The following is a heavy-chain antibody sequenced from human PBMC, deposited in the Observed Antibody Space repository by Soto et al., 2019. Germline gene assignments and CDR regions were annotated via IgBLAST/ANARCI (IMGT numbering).Heavy chain of an antibody. CDR1: GYTFTSYD. CDR3: TRVRDCSGGSCYVYTD. Sequence: ASVKVSCKASGYTFTSYDINWVRQATGQGLEWMGWMNPNSGNTGYAQKFQGRVTMTRNTSISTAYMELSSLRSEDTAVYYCTRVRDCSGGSCYVYTDWGQGTLVTVSS. CDR2: MNPNSGNT. V-gene: IGHV1-8*01. D-gene: IGHD2-15*01. J-gene: IGHJ4*02.